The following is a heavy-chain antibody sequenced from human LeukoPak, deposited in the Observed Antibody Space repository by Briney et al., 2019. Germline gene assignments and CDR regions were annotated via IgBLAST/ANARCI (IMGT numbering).Heavy chain of an antibody. V-gene: IGHV4-39*02. CDR3: ARTVGTHRFDY. Sequence: ETLSLTCPVSGGSISSRSYYWGWIRQPPGKELEWIGSIYYSGETHYNPSLHSRVVMSVDTSNNHFSLKLTSVTAPDTAVYYCARTVGTHRFDYWGQGTLVTVSS. D-gene: IGHD4-23*01. CDR1: GGSISSRSYY. CDR2: IYYSGET. J-gene: IGHJ4*02.